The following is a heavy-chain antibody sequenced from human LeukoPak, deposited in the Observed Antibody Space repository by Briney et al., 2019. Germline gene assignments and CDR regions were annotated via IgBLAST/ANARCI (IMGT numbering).Heavy chain of an antibody. CDR2: ISGSGDST. D-gene: IGHD3-10*01. V-gene: IGHV3-23*01. CDR3: AKDILAYYGSGSYFDY. CDR1: GFTFSSYA. Sequence: GGSLRLSCAASGFTFSSYAMSWVRQAPGKGLEWVSAISGSGDSTYYADSVKGRFTISRDNSKNTLYLQMNSLRAEDTALYYCAKDILAYYGSGSYFDYWGQGTLVTVSS. J-gene: IGHJ4*02.